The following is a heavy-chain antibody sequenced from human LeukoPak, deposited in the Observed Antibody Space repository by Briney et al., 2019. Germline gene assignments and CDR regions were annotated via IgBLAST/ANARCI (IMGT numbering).Heavy chain of an antibody. J-gene: IGHJ4*02. CDR3: AASRRAYETTVTTWSSIYFDH. CDR2: INHSGAT. V-gene: IGHV4-34*01. Sequence: SETLSLTCAVYGGSFSGYYWRWIRQPPGKGLEWIGEINHSGATNYNPSLKSRVTISVDTSKNQFSLKLSSVTAADTAVYYGAASRRAYETTVTTWSSIYFDHWGQGTLVTVSS. D-gene: IGHD4-17*01. CDR1: GGSFSGYY.